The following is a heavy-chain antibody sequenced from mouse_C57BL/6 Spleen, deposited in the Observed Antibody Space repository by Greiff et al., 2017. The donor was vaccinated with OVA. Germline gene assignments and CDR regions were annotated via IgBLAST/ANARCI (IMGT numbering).Heavy chain of an antibody. D-gene: IGHD2-3*01. CDR2: IDPSDSET. Sequence: VKLQQPGAELVRPGSSVKLSCKASGYTFTSYWMHWVKQRPIQGLEWIGNIDPSDSETHYNQKFKDKATLTVDKSSSTAYMQLSSLTSEDSAVYYCARGGDGYQNPYFDVWGTGTTVTVSS. CDR3: ARGGDGYQNPYFDV. CDR1: GYTFTSYW. V-gene: IGHV1-52*01. J-gene: IGHJ1*03.